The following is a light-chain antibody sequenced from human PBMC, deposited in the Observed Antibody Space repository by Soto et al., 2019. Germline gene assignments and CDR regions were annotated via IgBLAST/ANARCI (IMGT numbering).Light chain of an antibody. CDR1: ETISSNY. J-gene: IGKJ1*01. Sequence: DIQMTQSPSSLSASVGDRVSITCRTSETISSNYLNWYQQKPGNAPKLLVYAASILQSGVPSRFAGGGFGTDFTLTITSLQPEDFATYYCQHYNSYSEAFGQGTKVELK. CDR3: QHYNSYSEA. V-gene: IGKV1-39*01. CDR2: AAS.